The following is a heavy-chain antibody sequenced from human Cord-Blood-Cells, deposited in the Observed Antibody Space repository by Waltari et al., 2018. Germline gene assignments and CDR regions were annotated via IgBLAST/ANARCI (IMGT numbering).Heavy chain of an antibody. CDR1: GGTFSSYA. CDR2: IIPIFGTA. Sequence: QVQLVQSGAGVKKPGSSVKVSCQASGGTFSSYAISWVRQAPGQGLEWMGVIIPIFGTANYAQKFQGRVTITADESTSTAYMELSSLRSEDTAVYYCARDQEPPPSSGYDDAFDIWGQGTMVTVSS. V-gene: IGHV1-69*01. D-gene: IGHD5-12*01. J-gene: IGHJ3*02. CDR3: ARDQEPPPSSGYDDAFDI.